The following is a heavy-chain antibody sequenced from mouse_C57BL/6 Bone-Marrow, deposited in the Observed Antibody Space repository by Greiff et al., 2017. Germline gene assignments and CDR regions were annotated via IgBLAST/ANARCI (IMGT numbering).Heavy chain of an antibody. CDR3: ARRIYYYGLFAY. Sequence: QVQLQQPGAELVRPGSSVKLSCKASGYTFTSYWMDWVKQRPGQGLEWIGNIYPSDSETHYNQKFKDKATLTVDKSSSTAYMQLSSLTSEDSAVYYCARRIYYYGLFAYWGQGTLVTVSA. V-gene: IGHV1-61*01. CDR2: IYPSDSET. J-gene: IGHJ3*01. CDR1: GYTFTSYW. D-gene: IGHD1-1*01.